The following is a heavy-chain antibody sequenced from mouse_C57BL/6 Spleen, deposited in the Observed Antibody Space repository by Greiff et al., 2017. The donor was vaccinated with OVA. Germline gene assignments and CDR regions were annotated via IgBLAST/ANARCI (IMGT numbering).Heavy chain of an antibody. CDR3: AVYYYGTPGFAY. CDR1: GYTFTSYW. CDR2: IHPSDSDT. D-gene: IGHD1-1*01. Sequence: VQLQQPGAELVKPGASVKVSCKASGYTFTSYWMHWVKQTPGQGLEWIGRIHPSDSDTNSNQKFKGKATLTVDKSSSTAYMQISSLTSEDSAVYYCAVYYYGTPGFAYWGQGTLVTVSA. V-gene: IGHV1-74*01. J-gene: IGHJ3*01.